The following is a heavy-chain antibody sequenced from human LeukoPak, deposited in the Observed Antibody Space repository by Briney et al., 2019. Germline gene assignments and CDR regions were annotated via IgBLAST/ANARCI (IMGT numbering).Heavy chain of an antibody. J-gene: IGHJ4*02. CDR3: AKSTWQYHYDGQIDQ. V-gene: IGHV3-9*01. CDR1: GFIFDNYG. D-gene: IGHD3-22*01. CDR2: ISWNSVNR. Sequence: GGSLRLSCSASGFIFDNYGMHWVRQFPGKDLEWVAGISWNSVNRDYGDSVKGRFTISRDNAKGSLYLQMNSMKLEDTALDYCAKSTWQYHYDGQIDQWGQGTLVTVS.